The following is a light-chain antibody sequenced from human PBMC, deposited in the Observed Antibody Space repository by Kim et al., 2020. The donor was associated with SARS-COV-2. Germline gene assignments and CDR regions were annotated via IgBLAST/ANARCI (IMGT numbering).Light chain of an antibody. Sequence: AIQLTQYPSSLYASVGDRVTITCRASQGISRGLVWYQQNPGKTPKLLIYDASTLEGGVPSRFSGSGSGTEFTLTISSLQPEDFATYYCQLFNNYPLTFGGGTKLEI. CDR2: DAS. V-gene: IGKV1D-13*01. CDR3: QLFNNYPLT. CDR1: QGISRG. J-gene: IGKJ4*01.